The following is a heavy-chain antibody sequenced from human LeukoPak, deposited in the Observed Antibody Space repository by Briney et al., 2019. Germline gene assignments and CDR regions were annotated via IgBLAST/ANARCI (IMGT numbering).Heavy chain of an antibody. CDR1: GYSFPTYW. CDR2: IYPGDSDT. CDR3: ARHAKYYDFWSGYPKDYYYYYMDV. D-gene: IGHD3-3*01. V-gene: IGHV5-51*01. Sequence: GESLKISCKGSGYSFPTYWIGWVRQMPGKGLEWMGIIYPGDSDTRYSPSFQGQVTISADKSISTAYLQWSSLKASDTAMYYCARHAKYYDFWSGYPKDYYYYYMDVWGKGTTVTVSS. J-gene: IGHJ6*03.